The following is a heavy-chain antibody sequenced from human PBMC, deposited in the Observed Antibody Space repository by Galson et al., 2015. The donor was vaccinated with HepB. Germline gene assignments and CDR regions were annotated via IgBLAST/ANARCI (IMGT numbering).Heavy chain of an antibody. D-gene: IGHD1-26*01. CDR2: INSDGSST. CDR1: GFTFSGYW. Sequence: SLRLSCAASGFTFSGYWMHWVRQAPGKGLVWVSRINSDGSSTSYADSVKGRFTISRDNAKNTLYLQMNSLRAEDTAVYYCARDSGIERSKWELFDYWGQGTLVTVSS. V-gene: IGHV3-74*01. CDR3: ARDSGIERSKWELFDY. J-gene: IGHJ4*02.